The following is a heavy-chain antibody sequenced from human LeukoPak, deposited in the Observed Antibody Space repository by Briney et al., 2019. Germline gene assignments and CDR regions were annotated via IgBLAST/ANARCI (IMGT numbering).Heavy chain of an antibody. D-gene: IGHD5-12*01. CDR1: GFTFSTYA. V-gene: IGHV3-23*01. CDR2: ISTSGDRT. Sequence: PGGSLRLSCAASGFTFSTYAMTWVRQAPGKGLEWVSGISTSGDRTYYADSVKGRFTISRDNSKNTLYLQMNSLGAADTAVYYCAKDRAGYSGARGFDYWGQETLVTVSS. J-gene: IGHJ4*02. CDR3: AKDRAGYSGARGFDY.